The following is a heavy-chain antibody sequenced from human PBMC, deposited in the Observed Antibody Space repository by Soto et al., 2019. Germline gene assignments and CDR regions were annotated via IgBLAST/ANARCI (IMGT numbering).Heavy chain of an antibody. V-gene: IGHV4-31*03. CDR2: IYYSGNS. J-gene: IGHJ4*02. D-gene: IGHD3-10*01. Sequence: QVQLQESGPGLLKTSQTLALTCSVSGASITSDGYYWSWIRQFPGKGLVWIGHIYYSGNSYYNLSLGSRLLISVDTSKNQFSLKLSSVTAADTAVYYCARTVGSGSPDFDYWGQGILVTVSS. CDR1: GASITSDGYY. CDR3: ARTVGSGSPDFDY.